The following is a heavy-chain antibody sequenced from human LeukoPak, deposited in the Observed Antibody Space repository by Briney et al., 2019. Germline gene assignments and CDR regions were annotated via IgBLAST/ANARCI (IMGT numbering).Heavy chain of an antibody. V-gene: IGHV3-23*01. Sequence: PGGSLRLSCAASGFTFSSYAMSWVRQAPGKGLERVSFISGSGDSTFYADSVKGRFTVSRDNSKNTLSLQMSSLRADDTALYYCARGSGINHYNWFDPWGQGTLVTVSS. CDR2: ISGSGDST. D-gene: IGHD1-14*01. J-gene: IGHJ5*02. CDR3: ARGSGINHYNWFDP. CDR1: GFTFSSYA.